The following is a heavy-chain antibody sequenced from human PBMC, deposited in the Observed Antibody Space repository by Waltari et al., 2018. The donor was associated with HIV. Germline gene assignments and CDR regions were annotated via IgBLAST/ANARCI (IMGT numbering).Heavy chain of an antibody. CDR3: ARVSDSYGTVFEY. CDR1: GGSIRSGGYY. CDR2: IQHSGST. J-gene: IGHJ4*02. Sequence: QVQLQESGPGLVKSSQPLSLTCTVSGGSIRSGGYYWNWIRQQPGKGLDWIGYIQHSGSTYYNPSLKIRVSISVNTSKNQFSLNLTSVTAADTAVYYCARVSDSYGTVFEYWGQGTLVSVSS. V-gene: IGHV4-31*03. D-gene: IGHD3-10*01.